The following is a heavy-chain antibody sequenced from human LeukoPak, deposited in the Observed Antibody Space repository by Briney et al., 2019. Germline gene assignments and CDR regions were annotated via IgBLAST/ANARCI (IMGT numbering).Heavy chain of an antibody. J-gene: IGHJ1*01. D-gene: IGHD1-26*01. CDR2: IKQDGSEK. CDR3: ARDGGSYLQSEYFQH. Sequence: TGGSLRLSCAASGFTFGSYWMSWVRQAPGKGLEWVANIKQDGSEKYYVDSVKGRFTISRDNAKNSLYLQMNSLRAEDTAVYYCARDGGSYLQSEYFQHWGQGTLVTVSS. CDR1: GFTFGSYW. V-gene: IGHV3-7*01.